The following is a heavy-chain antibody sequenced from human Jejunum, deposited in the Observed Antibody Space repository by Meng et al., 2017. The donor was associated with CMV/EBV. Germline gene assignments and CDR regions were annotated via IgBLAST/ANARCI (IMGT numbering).Heavy chain of an antibody. CDR1: GGSFKNDY. V-gene: IGHV4-59*01. CDR3: ARETSSWPFDS. CDR2: IYNSGST. D-gene: IGHD6-13*01. J-gene: IGHJ4*02. Sequence: CAVSGGSFKNDYWSGIRQHPGKGLEWIGYIYNSGSTDYNPSLRSRVTMSVDTSKNQFSLKLTSVTSADTAVYYCARETSSWPFDSWGQGTLVTVSS.